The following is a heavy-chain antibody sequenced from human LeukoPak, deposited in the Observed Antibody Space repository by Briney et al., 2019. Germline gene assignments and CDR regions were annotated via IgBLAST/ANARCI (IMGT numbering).Heavy chain of an antibody. V-gene: IGHV3-11*01. CDR1: GFTLSDYY. CDR2: ISSSGSTI. CDR3: ARPRYYDSSGYAGY. D-gene: IGHD3-22*01. J-gene: IGHJ4*02. Sequence: GGSLRLSCAASGFTLSDYYMSWIRQAPGKGLEWVSYISSSGSTIYYADSVKGRFTISRDNAKNSLYLQMNSLRAEDTAVYYCARPRYYDSSGYAGYWGQGTLVAVSS.